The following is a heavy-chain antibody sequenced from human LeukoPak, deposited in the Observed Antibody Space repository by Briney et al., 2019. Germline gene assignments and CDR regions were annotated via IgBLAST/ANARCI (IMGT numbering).Heavy chain of an antibody. Sequence: GGSLRLSCAASGFTFDDYAMHWVRQAPGKGLEWVSLISGDGNSAYFADSVEGRFTISRDNSKNSLYLQINSLRTEDTALYYCANDSASVSSGYSYNWFDFWGQGTLVTVSS. V-gene: IGHV3-43*02. D-gene: IGHD3-22*01. CDR3: ANDSASVSSGYSYNWFDF. CDR2: ISGDGNSA. J-gene: IGHJ5*01. CDR1: GFTFDDYA.